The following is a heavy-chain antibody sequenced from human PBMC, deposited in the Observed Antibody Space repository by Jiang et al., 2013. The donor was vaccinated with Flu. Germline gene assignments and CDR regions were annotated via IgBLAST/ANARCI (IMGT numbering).Heavy chain of an antibody. CDR3: AAIDYGDY. V-gene: IGHV1-3*01. CDR1: GYTFTTYA. CDR2: IHAGNGDT. J-gene: IGHJ4*02. D-gene: IGHD4/OR15-4a*01. Sequence: SGAEVKEPGASVKASCKASGYTFTTYAIHWVRQAPGQRLEWMGWIHAGNGDTKYLQRFQGRVTFTTDTSASIAYMELSSLRSEDTAVYFCAAIDYGDYWGQGTLVTVSS.